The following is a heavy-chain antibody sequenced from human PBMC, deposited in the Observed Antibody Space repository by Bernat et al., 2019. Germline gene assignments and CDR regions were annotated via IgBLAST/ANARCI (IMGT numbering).Heavy chain of an antibody. CDR3: ASATHSTGSYTWKQ. D-gene: IGHD6-19*01. V-gene: IGHV4-59*01. CDR1: GGSISPYY. Sequence: QVQLQESGPGLVKPSETLSLTCSVSGGSISPYYWSWIRQPPGKGLEWIGYISYSGSTNYNPSLKSRVTISVDTSKNQLSLKLSSVTAADTAVHYCASATHSTGSYTWKQWGQGTLVTVSS. J-gene: IGHJ4*02. CDR2: ISYSGST.